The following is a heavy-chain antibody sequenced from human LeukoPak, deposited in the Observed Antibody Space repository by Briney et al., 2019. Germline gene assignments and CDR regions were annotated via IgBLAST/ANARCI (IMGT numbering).Heavy chain of an antibody. J-gene: IGHJ6*03. D-gene: IGHD3-10*01. CDR1: GGSIRSY. V-gene: IGHV4-4*07. CDR2: IYGSGST. Sequence: SETLSLTCTVSGGSIRSYWSWIRQPAGKGLEWIGRIYGSGSTDYNPSLKSRVTISVDTSKNQFSLKLSSVTAADTAVYYCARGLLRGSHYYYMDVWGKGTTVTVSS. CDR3: ARGLLRGSHYYYMDV.